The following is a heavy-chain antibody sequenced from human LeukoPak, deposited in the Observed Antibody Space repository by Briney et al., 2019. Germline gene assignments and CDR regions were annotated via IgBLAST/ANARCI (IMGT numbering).Heavy chain of an antibody. CDR1: GGXFSGYY. CDR2: INHSGST. V-gene: IGHV4-34*01. D-gene: IGHD6-13*01. CDR3: ARGVAAAGRSYYGMDV. J-gene: IGHJ6*02. Sequence: SETLSLTCGVYGGXFSGYYCSWIRQPPGKGLEWIGEINHSGSTNYNPSLKSRVTISVDTSKNQFSLKLSSVTAADTAVYYCARGVAAAGRSYYGMDVWGQGTTVTVSS.